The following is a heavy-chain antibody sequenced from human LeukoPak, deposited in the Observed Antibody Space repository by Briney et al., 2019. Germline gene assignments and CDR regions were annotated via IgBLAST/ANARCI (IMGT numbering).Heavy chain of an antibody. CDR2: IRYDGSNK. Sequence: GGSLRLSCAASGFTFSSYGMHWVRQAPGKGREWVAFIRYDGSNKYYADSVKGRFTISRDNSKNTLYLQMNSLRAEDTAVYYCAKDSYYDFWSGYYTSYYYYYYMDVWGKGTTVTVSS. V-gene: IGHV3-30*02. CDR1: GFTFSSYG. D-gene: IGHD3-3*01. J-gene: IGHJ6*03. CDR3: AKDSYYDFWSGYYTSYYYYYYMDV.